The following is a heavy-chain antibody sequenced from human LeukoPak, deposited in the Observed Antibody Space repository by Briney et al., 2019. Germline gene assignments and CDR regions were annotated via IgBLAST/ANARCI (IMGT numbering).Heavy chain of an antibody. J-gene: IGHJ4*02. CDR1: GGSISSSSYY. V-gene: IGHV4-39*07. Sequence: SETLSLTCTVSGGSISSSSYYWGWIRQPPGKGLEWIGSIYYSGSTYYNPSLKSRVTISVDTSKNQFSLKLSSVTAADTAVYYCARRVVVAAFFDYWGQGTLVTVSS. CDR2: IYYSGST. CDR3: ARRVVVAAFFDY. D-gene: IGHD2-15*01.